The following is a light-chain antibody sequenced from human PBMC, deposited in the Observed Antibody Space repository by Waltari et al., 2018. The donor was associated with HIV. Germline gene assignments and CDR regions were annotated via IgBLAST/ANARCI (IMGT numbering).Light chain of an antibody. CDR3: QVWDSTSDWV. CDR2: DNT. J-gene: IGLJ3*02. V-gene: IGLV3-21*02. Sequence: SYVLTPPPSVSVAPGQTASITCGGDNLGTKNVHWYQQKSGQAPVLVVSDNTDRPSGIPERFSGSNSGNTATLTLNRVEAGDEADYYCQVWDSTSDWVFGGGSKLTVL. CDR1: NLGTKN.